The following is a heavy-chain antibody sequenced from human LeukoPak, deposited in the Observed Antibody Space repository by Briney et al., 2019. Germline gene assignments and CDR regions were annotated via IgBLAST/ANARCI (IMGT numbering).Heavy chain of an antibody. CDR1: GFTFSSYA. CDR3: AKPSDCSSTSCRVLFDY. Sequence: PGVPLRLSCGPSGFTFSSYAMRGVPQAPGEALECVSANSGSGGSRYYADCVKGRYTISRDNTKNTLYLQMNSVRAEDTAVYYCAKPSDCSSTSCRVLFDYWGEGTGVTVLS. CDR2: NSGSGGSR. D-gene: IGHD2-2*01. V-gene: IGHV3-23*01. J-gene: IGHJ4*02.